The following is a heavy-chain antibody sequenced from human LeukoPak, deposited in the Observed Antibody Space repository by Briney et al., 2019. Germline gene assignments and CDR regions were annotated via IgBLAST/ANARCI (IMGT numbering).Heavy chain of an antibody. V-gene: IGHV4-34*01. D-gene: IGHD3-10*01. CDR2: INHSGST. CDR1: GGSFSGYY. Sequence: SETLSLTCAVYGGSFSGYYWSWIRQPPGKGLEWIGEINHSGSTNYNPSLKSRVTISVDTSKNQFSLKLSSVTAADTAVYYCARRRITMVRGAFDPWGQGTLVTVSS. J-gene: IGHJ5*02. CDR3: ARRRITMVRGAFDP.